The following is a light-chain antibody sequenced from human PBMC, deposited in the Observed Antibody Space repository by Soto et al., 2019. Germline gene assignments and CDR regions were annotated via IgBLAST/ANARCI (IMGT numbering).Light chain of an antibody. CDR3: MPALQTPT. CDR1: QSLLHSNGYNY. V-gene: IGKV2-28*01. Sequence: VMTQSPLSLSVSPGEPASISCRSSQSLLHSNGYNYLDWYLQKPGQSPQVLIYVGSNRASGVPDRFSGSGSGTDFTLKISRVEAEDVGVYYCMPALQTPTFGQGTKADIK. CDR2: VGS. J-gene: IGKJ1*01.